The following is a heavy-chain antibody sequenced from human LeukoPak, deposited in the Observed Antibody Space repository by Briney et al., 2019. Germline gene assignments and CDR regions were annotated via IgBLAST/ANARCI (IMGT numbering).Heavy chain of an antibody. CDR1: GITLSNYG. J-gene: IGHJ4*02. V-gene: IGHV3-23*01. CDR2: ISDSGGRT. D-gene: IGHD3-3*01. CDR3: VKDSNYDFWSGYYKGFDN. Sequence: GGSLRLSCAVSGITLSNYGMTWVRQAPGKGLEWVAGISDSGGRTNYADSVKGRFTISRDNSRNSLHLQMNSLRVEDTAFYYCVKDSNYDFWSGYYKGFDNWGQGTLVTVSS.